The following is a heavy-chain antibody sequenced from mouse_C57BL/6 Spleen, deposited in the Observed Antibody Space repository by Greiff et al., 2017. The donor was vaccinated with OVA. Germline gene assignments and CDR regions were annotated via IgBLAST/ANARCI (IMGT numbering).Heavy chain of an antibody. J-gene: IGHJ2*01. D-gene: IGHD2-10*02. CDR3: ARGGYGTVY. V-gene: IGHV1-50*01. CDR1: GYTFTSYW. CDR2: IDPSDSYT. Sequence: QVQLKQPGAELVKPGASVKLSCKASGYTFTSYWMQWVKQRPGQGLEWIGEIDPSDSYTNYNQKFKGKATLTVDTSSSTAYMQLSSLTSEDSAVYYCARGGYGTVYWGQGTTLTVSS.